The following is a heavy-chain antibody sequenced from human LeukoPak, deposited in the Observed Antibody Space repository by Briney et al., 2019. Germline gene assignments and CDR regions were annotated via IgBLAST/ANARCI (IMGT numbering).Heavy chain of an antibody. CDR3: ARSIREPPRGYYFDY. CDR1: GYTFTSYG. J-gene: IGHJ4*02. D-gene: IGHD1-26*01. Sequence: ASAKVSCKASGYTFTSYGISWVRQAPGQGLEWMGWISAYNGNTNYAQKLQGRVTMTTDTSTSTAYMELRSLRSDDTAVYYCARSIREPPRGYYFDYWGQGTLVTVSS. CDR2: ISAYNGNT. V-gene: IGHV1-18*01.